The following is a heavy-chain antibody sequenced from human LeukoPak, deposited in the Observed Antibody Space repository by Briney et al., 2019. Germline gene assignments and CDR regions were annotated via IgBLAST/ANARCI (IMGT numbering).Heavy chain of an antibody. D-gene: IGHD3-22*01. J-gene: IGHJ4*02. CDR2: IYYSGST. CDR1: GGSISSSSYY. Sequence: SETLSLTCTVSGGSISSSSYYWGWIRQPPGKGLEWIGSIYYSGSTYYNPSLKSRVTISVDTSKNQFSLKLSSVTAADTAVYYCARLLKSRYYDSSGHYYFDYWGQGTLVTVSS. CDR3: ARLLKSRYYDSSGHYYFDY. V-gene: IGHV4-39*01.